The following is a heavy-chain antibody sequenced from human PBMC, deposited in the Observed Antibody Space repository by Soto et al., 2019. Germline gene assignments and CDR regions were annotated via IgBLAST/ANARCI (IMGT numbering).Heavy chain of an antibody. D-gene: IGHD3-22*01. V-gene: IGHV3-21*01. J-gene: IGHJ6*02. CDR2: ISSSSSYI. Sequence: LRLSCAASGFTFSSYSMNWVRQAPGKGLEWVSSISSSSSYIYYADSVKGRFTISRDNAKNSLYLQMNSLRAEDTAVYYCARDAYYYDSSGVLDVWGQGTTVTVSS. CDR3: ARDAYYYDSSGVLDV. CDR1: GFTFSSYS.